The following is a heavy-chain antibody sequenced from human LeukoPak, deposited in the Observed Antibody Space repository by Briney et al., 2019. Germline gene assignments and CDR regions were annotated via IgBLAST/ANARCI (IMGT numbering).Heavy chain of an antibody. J-gene: IGHJ4*02. D-gene: IGHD2-15*01. Sequence: ASVKVSCTASGYTFTGYYMHWVRQAPGKGLEWMGWINPNSGGTNYAQKFQGRVTITRDTSISTAYMELSRLRSDDTAMYYCATDIAGYCSGGSCYSGNFDYWGQGTLVTVSS. CDR2: INPNSGGT. CDR3: ATDIAGYCSGGSCYSGNFDY. V-gene: IGHV1-2*02. CDR1: GYTFTGYY.